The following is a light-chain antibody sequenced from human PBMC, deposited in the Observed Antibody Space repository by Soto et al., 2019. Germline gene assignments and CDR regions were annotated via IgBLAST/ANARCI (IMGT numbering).Light chain of an antibody. CDR2: DAS. CDR1: QGISSA. J-gene: IGKJ1*01. CDR3: QQFNSYPRT. Sequence: AIQLTQSPSSLSASVGGRVTITCRASQGISSALAWYQQKPGKSPKLLIYDASSLESGVPSRFSGSGSGTDFTLTISTLQPEEFATYFCQQFNSYPRTFGQGPKVEIQ. V-gene: IGKV1-13*02.